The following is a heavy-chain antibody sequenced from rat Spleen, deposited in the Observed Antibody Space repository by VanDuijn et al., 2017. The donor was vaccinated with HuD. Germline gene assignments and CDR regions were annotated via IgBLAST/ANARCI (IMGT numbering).Heavy chain of an antibody. J-gene: IGHJ2*01. Sequence: EVQLVESGGGLVQPGRSLKLSCAASGFTFSNYDMAWVRQAPTTGLEWVASISPSGGSTYYRDSVKSRFTVSRDNEKSTLYLQMDSLRSEDTATYYCARTGLYYDGSYYYDGNVMDAWGQGVMVTVSS. CDR1: GFTFSNYD. D-gene: IGHD1-12*02. CDR2: ISPSGGST. V-gene: IGHV5-25*01. CDR3: ARTGLYYDGSYYYDGNVMDA.